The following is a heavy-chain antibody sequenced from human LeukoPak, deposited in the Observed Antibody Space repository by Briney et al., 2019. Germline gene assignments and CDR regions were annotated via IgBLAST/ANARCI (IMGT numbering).Heavy chain of an antibody. V-gene: IGHV4-34*01. Sequence: PSETLSLTCAVYGGSFSGYYWSWVRQPPGKGLEWIGEIYHSGSTNYNPSLKSRVTISVDKSKDQFSLKLSSVTAADTAVYYCARGESGYPFDYWGQGTLVTVSS. J-gene: IGHJ4*02. CDR3: ARGESGYPFDY. CDR2: IYHSGST. CDR1: GGSFSGYY. D-gene: IGHD3-22*01.